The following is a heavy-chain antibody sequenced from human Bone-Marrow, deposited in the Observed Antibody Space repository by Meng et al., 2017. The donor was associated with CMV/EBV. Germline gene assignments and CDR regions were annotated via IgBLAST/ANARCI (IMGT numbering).Heavy chain of an antibody. V-gene: IGHV4-39*07. J-gene: IGHJ5*02. CDR2: IYYSGST. CDR1: GGSISSSSYY. CDR3: AKFGAYNWFDP. D-gene: IGHD3-10*01. Sequence: GSLRLSCTVSGGSISSSSYYWGWIRQPPGKGLEWIGSIYYSGSTYYNPSLKSRVTISVDTSKNQFSLKLSSVTAADTAVYYCAKFGAYNWFDPWGQGTLVTVSS.